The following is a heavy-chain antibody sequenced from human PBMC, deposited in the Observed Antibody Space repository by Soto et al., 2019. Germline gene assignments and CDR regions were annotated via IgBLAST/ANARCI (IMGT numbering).Heavy chain of an antibody. V-gene: IGHV1-18*01. CDR1: GYTFTSYG. CDR2: ITTDKGKT. Sequence: ASVKVSCKTSGYTFTSYGISWVRQAPGQGLEWMGWITTDKGKTTYAQKFQGRVTMTTDTSTSTAYMELRSLISDDTAVYCCATRSPAFDYWGQGTLVTVSS. CDR3: ATRSPAFDY. J-gene: IGHJ4*02.